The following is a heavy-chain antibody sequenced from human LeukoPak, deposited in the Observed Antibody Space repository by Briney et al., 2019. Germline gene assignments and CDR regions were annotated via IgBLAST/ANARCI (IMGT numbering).Heavy chain of an antibody. CDR1: GYTLTELS. D-gene: IGHD3-10*01. CDR3: ATQGHGSGTTREDFVD. CDR2: FDPEDGET. J-gene: IGHJ4*02. Sequence: ASVKVSCKVSGYTLTELSMHWVRQAPGKGLEWMGGFDPEDGETIYAQKFQGRVTMTEGTSTDTAYMELSSLRSEDTAVYYCATQGHGSGTTREDFVDWGQGTLVTVSS. V-gene: IGHV1-24*01.